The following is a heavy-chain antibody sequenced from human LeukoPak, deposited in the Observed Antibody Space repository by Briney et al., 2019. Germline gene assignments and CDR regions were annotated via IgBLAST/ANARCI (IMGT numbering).Heavy chain of an antibody. D-gene: IGHD2-15*01. CDR1: GFTFSSYS. V-gene: IGHV3-21*01. Sequence: GGSLRLSCAASGFTFSSYSMNWVRQAPGKGLEWVSSISSSSSYIYYADSVKGRFTISRDNAKNSLYLQMNSLRAEDTAVYCCARAGYCSGGSCYEAFDIWGQGTMVTVSS. CDR3: ARAGYCSGGSCYEAFDI. CDR2: ISSSSSYI. J-gene: IGHJ3*02.